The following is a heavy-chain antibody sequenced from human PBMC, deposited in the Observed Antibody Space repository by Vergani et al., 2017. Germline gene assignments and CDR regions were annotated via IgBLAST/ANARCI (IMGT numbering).Heavy chain of an antibody. CDR3: ARGLWDCTHIRCSPPSY. V-gene: IGHV3-21*01. CDR1: GFSFSSYS. Sequence: EVQLMESGGGWAQPGGSLRLSCAASGFSFSSYSMNWVRQAPGKGLEWVASISGSSSYVFYRDSVEGRFTITRDKAKKSVYLQMNSLRAEDTAMYFCARGLWDCTHIRCSPPSYWGQGTQVTVSS. CDR2: ISGSSSYV. D-gene: IGHD2-8*01. J-gene: IGHJ4*02.